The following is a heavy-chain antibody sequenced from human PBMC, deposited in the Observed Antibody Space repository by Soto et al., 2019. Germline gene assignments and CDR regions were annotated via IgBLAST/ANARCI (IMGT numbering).Heavy chain of an antibody. CDR2: INPNSGAT. V-gene: IGHV1-2*04. Sequence: WASVKVSCKASGYTFTGYYMHWVRQAPGQGLEWMGWINPNSGATNYAQKFQGWVTMTRDTSISTAYMELSRLRSDDTAVYYCARGNYDTVRRYYGMDVWSQGTTVTVSS. J-gene: IGHJ6*02. CDR1: GYTFTGYY. CDR3: ARGNYDTVRRYYGMDV. D-gene: IGHD3-16*01.